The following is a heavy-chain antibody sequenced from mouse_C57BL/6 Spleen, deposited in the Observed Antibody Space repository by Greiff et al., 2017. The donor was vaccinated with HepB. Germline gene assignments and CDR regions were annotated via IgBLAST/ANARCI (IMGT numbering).Heavy chain of an antibody. V-gene: IGHV1-61*01. CDR3: ASEWEEGYFDY. CDR2: IYPSDSET. CDR1: GYTFTSYW. Sequence: QVQLQQPGAELVRPGSSVKLSCKASGYTFTSYWMDWVKQRPGQGLEWIGNIYPSDSETHYNQKFKDKATLTVDKSSSTAYMQLSSLTSEDSAVYYCASEWEEGYFDYWGQGTTLTVSS. J-gene: IGHJ2*01. D-gene: IGHD1-3*01.